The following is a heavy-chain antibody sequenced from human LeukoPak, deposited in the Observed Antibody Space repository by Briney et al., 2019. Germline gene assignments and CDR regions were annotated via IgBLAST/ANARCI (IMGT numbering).Heavy chain of an antibody. J-gene: IGHJ4*02. Sequence: SETLSLTCTVSVGSINSYYWSFIRQPAPVAREGIGRNNTSWSTNYSPSLKIRLTMSVDTSKNQFSLKLSSVTAADTAVYYCARGPGGGSSGWYLRHYFDYWGQGTLVTVSS. D-gene: IGHD6-19*01. CDR3: ARGPGGGSSGWYLRHYFDY. V-gene: IGHV4-4*07. CDR2: NNTSWST. CDR1: VGSINSYY.